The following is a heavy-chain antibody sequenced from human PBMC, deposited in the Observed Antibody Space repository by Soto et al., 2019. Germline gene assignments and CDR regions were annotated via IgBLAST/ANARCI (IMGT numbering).Heavy chain of an antibody. J-gene: IGHJ4*02. V-gene: IGHV3-30-3*01. CDR1: GFTFSSYA. CDR2: ISYDGSNK. CDR3: ARDMDVGVVAANLDY. Sequence: QVQLVESGGGVVQPGRSLRLSCAASGFTFSSYAMHWVRQAPGKGLEWAAVISYDGSNKYYADSVKGRFTISRDNSKNTLYLQMNSLRAEDTAVYYCARDMDVGVVAANLDYWGQGTLVTVSS. D-gene: IGHD2-15*01.